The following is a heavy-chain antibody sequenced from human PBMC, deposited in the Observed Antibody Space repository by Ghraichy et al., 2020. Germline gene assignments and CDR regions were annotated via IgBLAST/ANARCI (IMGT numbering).Heavy chain of an antibody. D-gene: IGHD3-10*01. CDR1: GYTLTELS. V-gene: IGHV1-24*01. CDR3: ATQGIRSRTYYYGSGSYGGSRAFDI. Sequence: ASVKVSCKVSGYTLTELSMHWVRQAPGKGLEWMGGFDPEDGETIYAQKFQGRVTMTEDTSTDTAYMELSSLRSEDTAVYYCATQGIRSRTYYYGSGSYGGSRAFDIWGQGTMVTVSS. J-gene: IGHJ3*02. CDR2: FDPEDGET.